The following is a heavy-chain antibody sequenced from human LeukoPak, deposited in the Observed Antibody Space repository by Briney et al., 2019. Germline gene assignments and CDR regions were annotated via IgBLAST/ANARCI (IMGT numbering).Heavy chain of an antibody. Sequence: ASVKVSCKASGGTFSSYAISWVRQAPGQGLEWMGGIIPIFGTANYAQKFQGRVTITTDESTSTAYMGLSSLRSEDTAVYYCARDGNSIAAAGSFYYYYYYMDVWGKGTTVTVSS. CDR1: GGTFSSYA. J-gene: IGHJ6*03. CDR3: ARDGNSIAAAGSFYYYYYYMDV. V-gene: IGHV1-69*05. D-gene: IGHD6-13*01. CDR2: IIPIFGTA.